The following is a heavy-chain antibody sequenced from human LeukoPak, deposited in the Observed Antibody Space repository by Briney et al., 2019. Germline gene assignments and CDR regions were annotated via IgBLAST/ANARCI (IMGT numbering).Heavy chain of an antibody. D-gene: IGHD3-10*02. J-gene: IGHJ4*02. CDR3: AREGASQDVRGFDY. CDR2: IYNNGRT. Sequence: SETLSLTCSVSGDSVSNSRVYWGGIRRTPGEGLEGIGSIYNNGRTYYKSSLESRVTISVDTPTNQFSLKLTSVTAADTAVYYCAREGASQDVRGFDYWGQGTQVTVSS. V-gene: IGHV4-39*07. CDR1: GDSVSNSRVY.